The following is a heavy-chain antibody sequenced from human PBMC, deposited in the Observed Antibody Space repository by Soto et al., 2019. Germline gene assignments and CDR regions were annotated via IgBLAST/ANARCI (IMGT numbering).Heavy chain of an antibody. CDR2: INVGIGNT. CDR3: ARQYHDVLTGYLNWFDP. Sequence: ASVKVSCKASGYTFTSYTIHWVRQAAGQRPEWMGWINVGIGNTKYSQDFLGRLTITRDTSASTAYMELSRLRSEDTAVYYCARQYHDVLTGYLNWFDPWGQGTLVTVSS. V-gene: IGHV1-3*01. J-gene: IGHJ5*02. D-gene: IGHD3-9*01. CDR1: GYTFTSYT.